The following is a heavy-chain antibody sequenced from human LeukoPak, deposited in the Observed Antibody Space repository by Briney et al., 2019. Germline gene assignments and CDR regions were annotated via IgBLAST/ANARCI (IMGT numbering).Heavy chain of an antibody. V-gene: IGHV3-7*04. J-gene: IGHJ4*02. D-gene: IGHD2-15*01. CDR1: GFTLISYW. CDR3: ARGGCSGGSCYLSLTTIDY. CDR2: IKQDGSAK. Sequence: GGSLRLSCAASGFTLISYWMSWVRQAPGKGLEWVANIKQDGSAKYYVDSVKGRFTISRDNAKNSLYLQMNSLRAEDTAVYYCARGGCSGGSCYLSLTTIDYWGQGTLVTVSS.